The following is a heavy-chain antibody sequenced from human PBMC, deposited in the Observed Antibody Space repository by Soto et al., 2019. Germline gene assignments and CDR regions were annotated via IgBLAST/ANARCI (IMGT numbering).Heavy chain of an antibody. D-gene: IGHD6-13*01. CDR1: GGTFSSYA. CDR3: ARSYSSSWYDWFDP. Sequence: GASVKVSCKASGGTFSSYAISWVRQAPGQGLEWMGGIIPIFGTANYAQKYQGRVTITADESTSTAYMELSSLRSEDTAVYYYARSYSSSWYDWFDPWGQGTLVTASS. CDR2: IIPIFGTA. V-gene: IGHV1-69*13. J-gene: IGHJ5*02.